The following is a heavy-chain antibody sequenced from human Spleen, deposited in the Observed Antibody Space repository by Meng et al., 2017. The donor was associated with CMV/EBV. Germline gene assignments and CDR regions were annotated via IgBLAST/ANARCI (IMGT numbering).Heavy chain of an antibody. J-gene: IGHJ4*02. Sequence: GFTFSSYSRDWVRQAPGKGLEWVSSISSSSSYIYYADSVKGRFTISRDNAKNSLYLQMNSLRAEDTAVYYCARDKLYCGGDCYPDYWGQGTLVTVSS. V-gene: IGHV3-21*01. CDR1: GFTFSSYS. CDR3: ARDKLYCGGDCYPDY. D-gene: IGHD2-21*02. CDR2: ISSSSSYI.